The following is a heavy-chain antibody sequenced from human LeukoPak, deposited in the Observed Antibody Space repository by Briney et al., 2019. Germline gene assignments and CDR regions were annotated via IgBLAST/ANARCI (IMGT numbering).Heavy chain of an antibody. J-gene: IGHJ3*02. D-gene: IGHD6-13*01. CDR2: ISYDGSNK. CDR3: AKAYSSSWYSPGAFDI. V-gene: IGHV3-30*04. Sequence: GGSLRLSCAASGFTFSSYAMHWVRQAPGKGLEWVAVISYDGSNKYYADSVKGRFTISRDNSKNTLYLQMNSLRAEDTAVYYCAKAYSSSWYSPGAFDIWGQGTMVTVSS. CDR1: GFTFSSYA.